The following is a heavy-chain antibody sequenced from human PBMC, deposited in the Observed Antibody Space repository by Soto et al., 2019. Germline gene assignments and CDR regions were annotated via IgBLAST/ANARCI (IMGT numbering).Heavy chain of an antibody. CDR2: IIPIFGTA. Sequence: GASVKVSCKASGGTFSSYAISWVRQAPGQGLEWMGGIIPIFGTANYAQKFQGRVTITADESTSTAYMELSSLRSEDTAVYYCARSKPETLYAFDIWGQGTMVTVSS. V-gene: IGHV1-69*13. J-gene: IGHJ3*02. CDR1: GGTFSSYA. CDR3: ARSKPETLYAFDI.